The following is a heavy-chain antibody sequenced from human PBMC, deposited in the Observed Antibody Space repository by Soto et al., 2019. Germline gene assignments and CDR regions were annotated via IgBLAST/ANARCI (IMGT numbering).Heavy chain of an antibody. CDR1: GYTFTSYG. D-gene: IGHD1-1*01. J-gene: IGHJ4*02. CDR2: ISTHNDNT. CDR3: ARGRYGDY. V-gene: IGHV1-18*01. Sequence: QVHLVQSGAEVRKPGASVKVSCKGSGYTFTSYGIAWVRQAPGQGLEWMGWISTHNDNTNYAQKVQGRVTVTRDTSTSTAYMELRNLRSDATAVYYCARGRYGDYWGQGALVTVSS.